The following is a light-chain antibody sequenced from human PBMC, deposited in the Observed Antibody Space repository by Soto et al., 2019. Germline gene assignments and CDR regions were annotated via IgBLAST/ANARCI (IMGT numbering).Light chain of an antibody. J-gene: IGLJ2*01. CDR2: EVS. CDR3: CSYAGSSTVV. V-gene: IGLV2-23*02. Sequence: QSALTQPASVSGSRGQSITISCTGTSSDVGSYNLVSWYQHHPGKAPKVMIYEVSKRPSGVSNRFSGSKSGNTASLTISGLQAEDEADYYCCSYAGSSTVVFGGGTKLTVL. CDR1: SSDVGSYNL.